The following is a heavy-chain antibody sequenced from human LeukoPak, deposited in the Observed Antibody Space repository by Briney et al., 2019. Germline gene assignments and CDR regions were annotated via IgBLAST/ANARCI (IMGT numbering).Heavy chain of an antibody. CDR2: INPNSGGT. CDR1: GYTFTGYY. CDR3: ARATPHWELLFDY. Sequence: ASVKVSCKASGYTFTGYYMHWVQQAPGQGLEWMGWINPNSGGTNYAQKFQGRVTMTGDTSISTAYMELSRLRSDDTAVYYCARATPHWELLFDYWGQGTLVTVSS. D-gene: IGHD1-26*01. V-gene: IGHV1-2*02. J-gene: IGHJ4*02.